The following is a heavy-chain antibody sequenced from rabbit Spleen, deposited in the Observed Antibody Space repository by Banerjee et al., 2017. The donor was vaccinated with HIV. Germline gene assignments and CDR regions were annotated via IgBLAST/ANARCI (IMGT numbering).Heavy chain of an antibody. J-gene: IGHJ6*01. V-gene: IGHV1S45*01. CDR3: ARDSGSSFSSYGMDL. CDR1: GFSFSSSDY. CDR2: IAGSSSGFT. D-gene: IGHD8-1*01. Sequence: QLEESGGDLVQPEGSLALTCKASGFSFSSSDYICWVRQAPGKGLEWISCIAGSSSGFTYSATWAKGRFTISKASSTTVTLQMTTLTAVDTATYFCARDSGSSFSSYGMDLWGPGTLVTVS.